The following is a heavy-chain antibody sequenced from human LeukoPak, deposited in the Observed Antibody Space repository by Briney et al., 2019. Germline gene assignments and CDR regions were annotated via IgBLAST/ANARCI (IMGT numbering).Heavy chain of an antibody. D-gene: IGHD2-15*01. CDR3: ARGYSVDY. CDR2: IYYSGST. V-gene: IGHV4-59*12. Sequence: SETLSLTCTVSGGSISSYYWSWIRQPPGKGLEWIGYIYYSGSTNYNPSLKSRVTLSVDTSKNQFSLNLTSVTAADTAIYYCARGYSVDYWGQGTLVTVSS. J-gene: IGHJ4*02. CDR1: GGSISSYY.